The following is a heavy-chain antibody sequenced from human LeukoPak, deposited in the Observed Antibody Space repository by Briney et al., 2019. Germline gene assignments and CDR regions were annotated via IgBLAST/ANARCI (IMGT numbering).Heavy chain of an antibody. CDR2: IYYSGRT. Sequence: SETLSLTCTVSGDSISSYYWSWIRQPPGKGLGWIGYIYYSGRTNYNPSLKSRVTISVDTSKNQFSLKLSSVTAADTAVYYCAREGTVAGNWYFDLWGRGTLVTVSS. CDR3: AREGTVAGNWYFDL. V-gene: IGHV4-59*01. D-gene: IGHD6-19*01. CDR1: GDSISSYY. J-gene: IGHJ2*01.